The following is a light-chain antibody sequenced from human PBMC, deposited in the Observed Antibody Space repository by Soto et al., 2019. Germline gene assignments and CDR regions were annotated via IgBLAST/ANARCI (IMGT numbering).Light chain of an antibody. CDR3: LLYSGAAHVWV. J-gene: IGLJ3*02. CDR1: GGPVTSGYY. V-gene: IGLV7-43*01. CDR2: GTS. Sequence: QAVVTHEPSLTVSPGGTVTRTSAASGGPVTSGYYPNWFQQKPGQAPRSLIYGTSNKHSWTPARFSGSLLGGKAALTLSGVQSEDEADYYCLLYSGAAHVWVFGGGTKLTVL.